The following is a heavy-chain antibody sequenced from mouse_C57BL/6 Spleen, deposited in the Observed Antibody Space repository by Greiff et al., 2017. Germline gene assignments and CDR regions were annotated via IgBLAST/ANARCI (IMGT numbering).Heavy chain of an antibody. D-gene: IGHD2-5*01. J-gene: IGHJ3*01. CDR3: ARSGYSNFAWFAY. CDR1: GYTFTSYW. Sequence: VQLQQPGAELVKPGASVKMSCKASGYTFTSYWITWVKQRPGQGLEWIGDIYPGSGSNNYNEKFKSKATLTVDTSSSTAYMQLSSLTSEDSAVYYCARSGYSNFAWFAYWGQGTLVTVSA. CDR2: IYPGSGSN. V-gene: IGHV1-55*01.